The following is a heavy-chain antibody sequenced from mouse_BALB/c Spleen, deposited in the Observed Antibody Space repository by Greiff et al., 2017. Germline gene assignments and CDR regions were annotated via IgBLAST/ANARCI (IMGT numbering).Heavy chain of an antibody. D-gene: IGHD1-2*01. CDR1: GFTFSSFG. Sequence: EVKLVESGGGLVQPGGSRKLSCAASGFTFSSFGMHWVRQAPEKGLEWVAYISSGSSTIYYADTVKGRFTISRDNPKNTLFLQMTSLRSEDTAMYYCARGYLYYFDYWGQGTTLTVSS. J-gene: IGHJ2*01. CDR3: ARGYLYYFDY. CDR2: ISSGSSTI. V-gene: IGHV5-17*02.